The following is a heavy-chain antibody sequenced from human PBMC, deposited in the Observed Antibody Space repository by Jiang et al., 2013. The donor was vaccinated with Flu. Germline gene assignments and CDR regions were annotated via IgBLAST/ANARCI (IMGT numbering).Heavy chain of an antibody. CDR3: VKQVSSTWTKGGFDI. D-gene: IGHD2-2*01. V-gene: IGHV3-64D*06. CDR1: GFTFSSYA. J-gene: IGHJ3*02. Sequence: RLSCSASGFTFSSYAMHWVRQAPGKGLEHVSCTSNNGGSTYYAESVKGRFTISRDNSQNTLYLQMSSLRPEDTAAYYCVKQVSSTWTKGGFDIWGQGTTVTVSS. CDR2: TSNNGGST.